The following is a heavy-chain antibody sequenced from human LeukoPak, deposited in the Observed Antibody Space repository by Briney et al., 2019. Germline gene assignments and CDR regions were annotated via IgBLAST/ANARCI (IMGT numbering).Heavy chain of an antibody. CDR1: GFTFGDYA. D-gene: IGHD4-23*01. V-gene: IGHV3-49*03. Sequence: GGSLRLSCTASGFTFGDYAMSWFRQAPGKGLEWVGFIRSKAYGGTTEYAASVKGRFTISRDDSKSIAYLQMNSLKTEDTAVYYCTRDREVRTTVVTRAYYFDYWGQGTLVTVSS. J-gene: IGHJ4*02. CDR3: TRDREVRTTVVTRAYYFDY. CDR2: IRSKAYGGTT.